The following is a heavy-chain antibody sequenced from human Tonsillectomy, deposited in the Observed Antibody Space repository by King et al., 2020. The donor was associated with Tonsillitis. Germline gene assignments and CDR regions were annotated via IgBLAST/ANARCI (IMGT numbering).Heavy chain of an antibody. CDR3: ARDHHQGEWSYLYYYYYMDV. J-gene: IGHJ6*03. Sequence: EVQLVESGGGLVQPGGSLRLSCAASEITFTSDVMSWDRQAPGRGLDWASVISGCVGSPYYATSVKGRFTLSRDNSKETLYLQMSSLRAEDTAVYYCARDHHQGEWSYLYYYYYMDVWGKGTTVTVSS. V-gene: IGHV3-23*04. D-gene: IGHD3-3*01. CDR2: ISGCVGSP. CDR1: EITFTSDV.